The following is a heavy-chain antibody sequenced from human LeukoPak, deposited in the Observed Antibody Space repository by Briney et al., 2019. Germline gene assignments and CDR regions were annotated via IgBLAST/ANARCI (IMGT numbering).Heavy chain of an antibody. CDR2: ITGSGGGT. CDR3: ARDPNGDYIGAFEF. Sequence: GSLPLSCEASGFTFSRYAMMWVRPATGKGLEWISAITGSGGGTHYTDSVTGRFTISRDNSRSTLYLQMNSLRAEDTAVYYCARDPNGDYIGAFEFWGQGTMVTVSS. CDR1: GFTFSRYA. J-gene: IGHJ3*01. V-gene: IGHV3-23*01. D-gene: IGHD4-17*01.